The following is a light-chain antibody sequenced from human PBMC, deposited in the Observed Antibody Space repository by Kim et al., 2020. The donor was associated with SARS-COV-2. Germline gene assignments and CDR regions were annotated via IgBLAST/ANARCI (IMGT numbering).Light chain of an antibody. Sequence: VSPRQTARITCSGDALPKQYAYWYQQKPGQAPVLVIYKDSERPSGIPERFSGSSSGTTVTLTISGVQAEDEADYYCQSADSSGTSVFGGGTQLTVL. CDR3: QSADSSGTSV. V-gene: IGLV3-25*03. J-gene: IGLJ3*02. CDR1: ALPKQY. CDR2: KDS.